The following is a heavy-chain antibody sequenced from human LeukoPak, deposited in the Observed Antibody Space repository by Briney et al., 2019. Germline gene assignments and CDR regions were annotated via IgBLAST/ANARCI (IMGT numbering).Heavy chain of an antibody. J-gene: IGHJ4*02. CDR1: GFPFRYFA. Sequence: GGALELSRFGSGFPFRYFAMHLGRPAPGEGLGYVLAISSNGGSTYYADSVKGRFTISRDNSKNTLYLQMSSLRAEDTAVYYCVPGRVGYSYYFDYWGQGTLVTVSS. D-gene: IGHD5-24*01. CDR2: ISSNGGST. CDR3: VPGRVGYSYYFDY. V-gene: IGHV3-64D*06.